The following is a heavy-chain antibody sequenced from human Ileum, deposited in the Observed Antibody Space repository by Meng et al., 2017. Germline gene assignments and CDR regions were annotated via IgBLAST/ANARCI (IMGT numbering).Heavy chain of an antibody. CDR3: ARGPGYSGYDYWVY. CDR2: INHSGST. Sequence: SETLSLTCAVYGGSFSGYYWSWIRQPPGKGLEWIGEINHSGSTNYNPSLKSRVTISVDTSKNQFSLKLSSVTAADTAVYYCARGPGYSGYDYWVYWGQGTRVTVSS. D-gene: IGHD5-12*01. V-gene: IGHV4-34*01. J-gene: IGHJ4*02. CDR1: GGSFSGYY.